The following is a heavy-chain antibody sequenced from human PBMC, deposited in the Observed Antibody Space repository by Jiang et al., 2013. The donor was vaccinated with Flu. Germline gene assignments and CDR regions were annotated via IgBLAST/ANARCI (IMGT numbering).Heavy chain of an antibody. CDR2: TRYISRWLT. V-gene: IGHV6-1*01. D-gene: IGHD1-1*01. CDR1: GDSISNNVVA. Sequence: SQTLSLTCVISGDSISNNVVAWNWIRQSPSRGLEWLGKTRYISRWLTEYSVSMQGRITINPDTSRNQLSLQLDSATLDDTAIYYCVRDYNWAFDSWGQGTLVTVSS. CDR3: VRDYNWAFDS. J-gene: IGHJ4*02.